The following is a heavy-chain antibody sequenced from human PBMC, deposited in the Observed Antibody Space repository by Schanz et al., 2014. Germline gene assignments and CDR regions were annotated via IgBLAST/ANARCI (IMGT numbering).Heavy chain of an antibody. Sequence: QVQLQESGPGLVKPSQTLSLTCTVSGGSISSGVHYWSWVRQPAGRGLEWIGRIYISGSTRFNPSLKSRVPMSLDPSKNQVSLTLRSVTAADTAVYYCARDSLRGATGGYGMDVWGQGTTVTVSS. CDR2: IYISGST. D-gene: IGHD2-8*02. CDR1: GGSISSGVHY. J-gene: IGHJ6*02. V-gene: IGHV4-61*02. CDR3: ARDSLRGATGGYGMDV.